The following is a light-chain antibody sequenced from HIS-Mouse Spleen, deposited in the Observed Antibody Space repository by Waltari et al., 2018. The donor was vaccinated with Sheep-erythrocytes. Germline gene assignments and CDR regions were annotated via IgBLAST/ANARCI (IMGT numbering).Light chain of an antibody. Sequence: DIVMIQSPDSLAVSLGERATINCKSSQSVLYSSNNKNYLAWYQQKPGQHPKLLIYWASTRGSGVPDRFSGSGSGTDFTLTISSLQAEDVAVYYCQQYYSTPLTFGGGTKVEIK. CDR3: QQYYSTPLT. CDR2: WAS. V-gene: IGKV4-1*01. CDR1: QSVLYSSNNKNY. J-gene: IGKJ4*01.